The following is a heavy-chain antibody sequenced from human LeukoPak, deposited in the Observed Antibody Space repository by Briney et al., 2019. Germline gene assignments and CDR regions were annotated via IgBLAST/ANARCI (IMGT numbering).Heavy chain of an antibody. CDR2: ISGSTTYI. J-gene: IGHJ4*02. CDR3: ARDAVGY. CDR1: GFTFSRCG. Sequence: GGSLRLSCVASGFTFSRCGMNWVRQAPGKGLEWVSSISGSTTYIYYADSVKGRFTISRDNAKNSLYLQMNSLRAEDTAVYYCARDAVGYWGQGTLVTVSS. V-gene: IGHV3-21*01. D-gene: IGHD2-15*01.